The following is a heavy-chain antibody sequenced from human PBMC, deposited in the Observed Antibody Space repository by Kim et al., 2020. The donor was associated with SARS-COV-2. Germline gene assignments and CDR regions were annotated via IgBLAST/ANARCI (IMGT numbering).Heavy chain of an antibody. Sequence: RFTISRDNAKNALYLQMNSLRDEDTAVYYCARGAIAAAGAPGGYYYGMDVWGQGTTVTVSS. J-gene: IGHJ6*02. CDR3: ARGAIAAAGAPGGYYYGMDV. V-gene: IGHV3-48*02. D-gene: IGHD6-13*01.